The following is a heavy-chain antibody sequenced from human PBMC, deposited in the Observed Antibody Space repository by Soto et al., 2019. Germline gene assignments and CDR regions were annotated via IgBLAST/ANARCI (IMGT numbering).Heavy chain of an antibody. V-gene: IGHV1-18*01. J-gene: IGHJ4*02. D-gene: IGHD2-2*01. Sequence: QVQLVQSGAEVKQPGASVKVSCKASGYSFTSYGISWVRQAPGQRLEWMGWISTYNGNTNFAQNLQGRFTMTTDTSTSTAYMELRSLRSDDTAFYYCARSRSGSGSSCYGDQWWGKGPLVSVSS. CDR3: ARSRSGSGSSCYGDQW. CDR1: GYSFTSYG. CDR2: ISTYNGNT.